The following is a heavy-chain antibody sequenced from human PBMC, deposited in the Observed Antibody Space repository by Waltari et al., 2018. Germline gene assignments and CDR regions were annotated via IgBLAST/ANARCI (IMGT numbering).Heavy chain of an antibody. D-gene: IGHD1-26*01. Sequence: QVHLVQSGAEVRKPGSSVKVSCEASGGTFGTYAISWVRQAPGQGLEWMGGIIPIDGKPNYDHKFQGRVNVAADELTTTAYRERSSLRSDDTAVYYCAKRIVGGPFDVWGQGTMVTVSS. CDR2: IIPIDGKP. J-gene: IGHJ3*01. V-gene: IGHV1-69*12. CDR1: GGTFGTYA. CDR3: AKRIVGGPFDV.